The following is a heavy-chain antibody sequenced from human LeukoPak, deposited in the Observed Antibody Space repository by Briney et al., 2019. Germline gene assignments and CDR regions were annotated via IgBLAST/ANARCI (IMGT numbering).Heavy chain of an antibody. D-gene: IGHD6-13*01. J-gene: IGHJ3*02. CDR2: IYYSGST. Sequence: SETLSLTCTVSGGSISSSSYYWGWIRQPPGKGLEWIGSIYYSGSTYYNPSLKSRVTISVDTSKNQFSLKLSSVTAADTAVYYCARVPPPGIAAAGKAFDIWGQGTMVTVSS. CDR1: GGSISSSSYY. CDR3: ARVPPPGIAAAGKAFDI. V-gene: IGHV4-39*07.